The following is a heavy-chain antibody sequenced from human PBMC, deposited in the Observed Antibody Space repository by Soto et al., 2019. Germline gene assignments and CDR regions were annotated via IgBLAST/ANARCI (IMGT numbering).Heavy chain of an antibody. Sequence: QVQLVQSGAEVRKPAASVKVSCEASGYTFTSYDIYWVRQATGQGLEWMGWMNPNTGNSGYAQKLQGRVTMTIDKAISTAHMETSILRSEDTAMNICARRTETNGWNGFGADKNYFDFWGQGTLVTVSS. V-gene: IGHV1-8*01. CDR2: MNPNTGNS. CDR3: ARRTETNGWNGFGADKNYFDF. CDR1: GYTFTSYD. D-gene: IGHD1-1*01. J-gene: IGHJ4*02.